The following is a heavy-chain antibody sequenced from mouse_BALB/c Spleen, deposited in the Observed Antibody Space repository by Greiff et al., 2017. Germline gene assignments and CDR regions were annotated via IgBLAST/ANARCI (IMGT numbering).Heavy chain of an antibody. D-gene: IGHD2-14*01. CDR2: ISYSGST. CDR3: ARSEKSYYRYAWFAY. V-gene: IGHV3-2*02. Sequence: EVKLEESGPGLVKPSQSLSLTCTVTGYSITSDYAWNWIRQFPGNQLEWMGYISYSGSTSYNPSLKSRISITRDTSKNQFFLQLNSVTTEDTATYYCARSEKSYYRYAWFAYWGQGTLVTVSA. J-gene: IGHJ3*01. CDR1: GYSITSDYA.